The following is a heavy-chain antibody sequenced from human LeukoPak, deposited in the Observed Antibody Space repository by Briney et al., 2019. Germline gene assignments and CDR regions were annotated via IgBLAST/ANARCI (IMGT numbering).Heavy chain of an antibody. CDR2: MSSVT. D-gene: IGHD3-10*01. V-gene: IGHV3-23*01. J-gene: IGHJ4*02. CDR1: GFTFSNFA. CDR3: AKAFFSGSGGNHKHFDS. Sequence: GGSLRLSCAASGFTFSNFAMSWVRQAPGKGLEWVSAMSSVTYYADSVKGRFTISRDDFKSTLFLQMNSLRAEDTAVYYCAKAFFSGSGGNHKHFDSWGQGTLVTVSS.